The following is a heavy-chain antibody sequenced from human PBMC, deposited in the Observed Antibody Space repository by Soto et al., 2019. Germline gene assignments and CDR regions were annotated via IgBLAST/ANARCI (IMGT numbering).Heavy chain of an antibody. Sequence: QVQLVQSGAEVKKPGASVKVSCKASGYTFTGYYMHWVRQAPGQGLEWMGWINPNSGGTNYAQKFQGWVTMTRDTSISTAYMELSRLRSDDTAVYYCARVAGIVVVPAATRREYYFDYWGQGTLVAVSS. CDR3: ARVAGIVVVPAATRREYYFDY. J-gene: IGHJ4*02. D-gene: IGHD2-2*01. CDR1: GYTFTGYY. V-gene: IGHV1-2*04. CDR2: INPNSGGT.